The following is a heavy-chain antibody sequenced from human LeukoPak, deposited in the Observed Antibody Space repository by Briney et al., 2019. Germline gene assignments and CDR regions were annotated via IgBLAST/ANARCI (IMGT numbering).Heavy chain of an antibody. CDR2: ISSNGGST. D-gene: IGHD2-2*01. J-gene: IGHJ4*02. V-gene: IGHV3-64*01. CDR3: ARGVVVVPAAPNLDY. Sequence: PGGSLRLSCAASGFTFSNYAMHWVRQAPGKGLEYVSAISSNGGSTYYANSVKGRFTISRDNSKNTLYLQMGSLRAEDMAVYYCARGVVVVPAAPNLDYWGQGTLVTVSS. CDR1: GFTFSNYA.